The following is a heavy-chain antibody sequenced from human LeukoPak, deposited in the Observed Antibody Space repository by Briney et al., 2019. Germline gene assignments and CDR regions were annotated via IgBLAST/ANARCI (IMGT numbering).Heavy chain of an antibody. V-gene: IGHV1-69*05. CDR2: IIPIFGTA. J-gene: IGHJ4*02. CDR1: GGTFSSYA. CDR3: AREGSYYDFWSGPDY. D-gene: IGHD3-3*01. Sequence: SVKVSCKAPGGTFSSYAISWVRQAPGQGLEWMGRIIPIFGTANYAQKFQGRVTITTDESTSTAYMELSSLRSEDTAVYYCAREGSYYDFWSGPDYWGQGTLVTVSS.